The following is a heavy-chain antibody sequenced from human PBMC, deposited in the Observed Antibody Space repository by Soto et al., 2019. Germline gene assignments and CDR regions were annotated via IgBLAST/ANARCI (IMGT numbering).Heavy chain of an antibody. CDR3: ARDPGDQYDSSGYSVCDY. CDR1: GYTFTSYG. V-gene: IGHV1-18*01. Sequence: QVQLVQSGAEVKKPGASVKVSCKASGYTFTSYGISWVRQAPGQGLEWMGWISAYNGNTNYAQKLQGRVTMTTDTSTSTAYRELRSLRSDDTAVYYCARDPGDQYDSSGYSVCDYWGQGTLVTVSS. D-gene: IGHD3-22*01. J-gene: IGHJ4*02. CDR2: ISAYNGNT.